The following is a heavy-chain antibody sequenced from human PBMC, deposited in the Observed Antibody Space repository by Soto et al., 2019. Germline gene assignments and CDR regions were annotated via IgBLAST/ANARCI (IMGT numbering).Heavy chain of an antibody. CDR3: ARCPIVATTQTFDY. J-gene: IGHJ4*02. D-gene: IGHD5-12*01. Sequence: QVQLVESGGGVVQPGRSLRLSCAASGFTFSSYGMHWVRQAPGKGLEWVAVIWYDGSNKYYADSVKGRFTISRDNSKNTLYLQMNSLGAEDTAVYYCARCPIVATTQTFDYWGQGTLVTVSS. V-gene: IGHV3-33*01. CDR2: IWYDGSNK. CDR1: GFTFSSYG.